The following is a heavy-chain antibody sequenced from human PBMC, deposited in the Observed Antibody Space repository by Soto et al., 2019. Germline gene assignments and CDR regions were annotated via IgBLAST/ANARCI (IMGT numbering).Heavy chain of an antibody. Sequence: GESLNLSCTASGFPFRSYWMHWVRPAPGKGLVWVSRINSDGSSTSYADSVKGRFTISRDNAKNTLYLQMNSLRAEDTAVYYCARGSSGYRPYGMDVWGQGTTVSVS. D-gene: IGHD3-22*01. CDR3: ARGSSGYRPYGMDV. CDR2: INSDGSST. CDR1: GFPFRSYW. J-gene: IGHJ6*02. V-gene: IGHV3-74*01.